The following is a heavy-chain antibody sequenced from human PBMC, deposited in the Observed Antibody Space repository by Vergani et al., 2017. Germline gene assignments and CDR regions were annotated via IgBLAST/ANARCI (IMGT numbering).Heavy chain of an antibody. J-gene: IGHJ4*02. Sequence: EVQLLESGGDLVQPGGSLRLSCAASGFTFSSYAMSWVRQAPGKGLEWVSAIRGSGGGTYYADSVKGRFTVSRDNSKNTLYLQMKSLRPEDTAVYYCAKEGGGYCSGGTCYPEYWGQGTLVIVSS. CDR2: IRGSGGGT. V-gene: IGHV3-23*01. CDR3: AKEGGGYCSGGTCYPEY. D-gene: IGHD2-15*01. CDR1: GFTFSSYA.